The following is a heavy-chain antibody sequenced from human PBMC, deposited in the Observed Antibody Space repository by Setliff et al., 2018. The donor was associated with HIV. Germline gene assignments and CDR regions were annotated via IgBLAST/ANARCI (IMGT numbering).Heavy chain of an antibody. D-gene: IGHD1-1*01. V-gene: IGHV1-8*01. J-gene: IGHJ5*02. CDR2: MSPNSGNA. CDR1: GYTFTSYD. Sequence: ASVKVSCKASGYTFTSYDINWVRQATGQGLEWMGWMSPNSGNAGYAQKFQGRVTMTRDTSISTAYMELSRLRSDDTAVYYCARAKATRQARPTNCFDPWGQGTLVTVSS. CDR3: ARAKATRQARPTNCFDP.